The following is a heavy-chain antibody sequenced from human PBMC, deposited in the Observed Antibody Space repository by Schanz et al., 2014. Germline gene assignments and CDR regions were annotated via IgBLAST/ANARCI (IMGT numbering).Heavy chain of an antibody. J-gene: IGHJ4*02. Sequence: QVQLVQSGAEVKKPGASVKVSCKASGYTFTVYYMHWVRQAPGQGLEWLGWINPNSGATSSAQKFQGRVTMTRDTSSSTVYMQLSSLTSDDTAIYYCARVTTDYDSWGQGTLVTVSS. CDR1: GYTFTVYY. V-gene: IGHV1-2*02. CDR3: ARVTTDYDS. CDR2: INPNSGAT. D-gene: IGHD4-17*01.